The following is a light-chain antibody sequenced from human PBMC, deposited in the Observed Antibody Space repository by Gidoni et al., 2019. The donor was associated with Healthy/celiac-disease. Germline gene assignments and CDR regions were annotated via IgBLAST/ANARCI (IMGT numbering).Light chain of an antibody. Sequence: EIVLTWSPVTLSLSPGERATLSCRASQSVSSYLAWYQPKPVQAPRLHIHDASNRATGIPARFSCSGSGTNFTLTISSLEPKDFAVCYCQQRGHWPPTFGQGTRLEIK. J-gene: IGKJ5*01. CDR1: QSVSSY. V-gene: IGKV3-11*01. CDR2: DAS. CDR3: QQRGHWPPT.